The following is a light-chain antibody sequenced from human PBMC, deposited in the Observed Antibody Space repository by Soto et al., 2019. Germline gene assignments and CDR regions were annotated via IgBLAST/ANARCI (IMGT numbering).Light chain of an antibody. CDR3: QQSSSPSWT. CDR2: AAS. V-gene: IGKV1-39*01. CDR1: QGISTH. J-gene: IGKJ1*01. Sequence: DIQMAQSPSSLSASVGDRVTLTCRASQGISTHLNWYQQRAGQAPKLLIYAASSLQSEVPTRFSGGGSGTYFTLTISSLQPEDFATYYCQQSSSPSWTFGKGTKVDIK.